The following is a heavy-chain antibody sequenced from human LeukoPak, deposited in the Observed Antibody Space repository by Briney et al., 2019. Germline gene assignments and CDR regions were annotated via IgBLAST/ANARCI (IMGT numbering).Heavy chain of an antibody. CDR3: TTLPLIRGIGAGY. CDR1: GFTFSDAW. V-gene: IGHV3-15*01. D-gene: IGHD3-10*01. CDR2: FKSKAHGGAI. J-gene: IGHJ4*02. Sequence: GGSLRLSCAASGFTFSDAWMSWVRQAPGKGLEWVALFKSKAHGGAIDYVAPVKGRFTISRYDSTNTLYLEMNSLQSEDTAVYYCTTLPLIRGIGAGYWGQGTLVTVSS.